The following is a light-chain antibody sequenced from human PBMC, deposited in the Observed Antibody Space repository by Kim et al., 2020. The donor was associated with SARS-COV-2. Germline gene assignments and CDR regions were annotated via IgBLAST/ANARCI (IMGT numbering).Light chain of an antibody. Sequence: ASVGDRVTTTCRASQNIGGWLAWYQQRPGKAPKLLIFKASTLESGVPSRFSGSGSGTEFTLTISSLQPDDFATYYCQQYNGRSRRFGQGTKVDIK. V-gene: IGKV1-5*03. J-gene: IGKJ1*01. CDR1: QNIGGW. CDR2: KAS. CDR3: QQYNGRSRR.